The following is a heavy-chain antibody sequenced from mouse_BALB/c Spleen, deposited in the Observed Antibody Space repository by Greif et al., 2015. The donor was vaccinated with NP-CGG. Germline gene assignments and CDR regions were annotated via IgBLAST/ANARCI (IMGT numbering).Heavy chain of an antibody. CDR2: ISSGGSYT. Sequence: EVNVVESGGDLVKPGGSLKLSCAASGFTFSSYGMSWVRQTPDKRLEWVATISSGGSYTYYPDSVKGRFTISRDNAKNTLYLQMSSLKSEDTAMYCCASLYYEGAMDYWGQGTSVTVSS. D-gene: IGHD2-4*01. CDR3: ASLYYEGAMDY. V-gene: IGHV5-6*01. CDR1: GFTFSSYG. J-gene: IGHJ4*01.